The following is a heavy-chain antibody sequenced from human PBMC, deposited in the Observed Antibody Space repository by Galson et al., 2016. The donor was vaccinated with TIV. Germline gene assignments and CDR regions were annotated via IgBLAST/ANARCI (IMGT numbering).Heavy chain of an antibody. CDR3: VRDICTSVDCDPFDY. Sequence: SLRLSCAASVLSFSSYPMHWVRQPPGRGLEAVGILRYNGNSNYYLESVKGRFTMSRDTSKNTVYLEMNSLRTEDTAVYYCVRDICTSVDCDPFDYWGQGTQVTVSS. V-gene: IGHV3-30*04. CDR2: LRYNGNSN. CDR1: VLSFSSYP. J-gene: IGHJ4*02. D-gene: IGHD2-8*02.